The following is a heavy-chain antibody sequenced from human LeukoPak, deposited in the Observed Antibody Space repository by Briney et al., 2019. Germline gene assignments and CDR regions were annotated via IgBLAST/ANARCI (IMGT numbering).Heavy chain of an antibody. CDR1: GYTFTSYG. CDR2: ISAYNGNT. D-gene: IGHD3-10*01. J-gene: IGHJ6*02. Sequence: GASVKVSCKASGYTFTSYGISWVRQAPGQGLEWMGWISAYNGNTNYAQKLQGRVTMTTDTSTSTVYMELRSLRSDDTAVYYCASPSPGVLLWFGELFRTSRDYYYGMDVWGQGTTVTVSS. V-gene: IGHV1-18*01. CDR3: ASPSPGVLLWFGELFRTSRDYYYGMDV.